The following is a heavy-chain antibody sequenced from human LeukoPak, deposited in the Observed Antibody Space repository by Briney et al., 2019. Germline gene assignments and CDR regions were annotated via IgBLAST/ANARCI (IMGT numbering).Heavy chain of an antibody. D-gene: IGHD3-22*01. J-gene: IGHJ4*02. CDR1: GYTFTSYG. CDR2: ISAYNGNT. CDR3: ARDLMDGQYYYDSSGYIRDY. V-gene: IGHV1-18*01. Sequence: ASVKVSCKASGYTFTSYGISWVRQAPGQGLEWMGWISAYNGNTNYAQKLQGRVTMTTDTSTSTAYMELRSLRSDDTAVYYCARDLMDGQYYYDSSGYIRDYWGQGTLVTVSS.